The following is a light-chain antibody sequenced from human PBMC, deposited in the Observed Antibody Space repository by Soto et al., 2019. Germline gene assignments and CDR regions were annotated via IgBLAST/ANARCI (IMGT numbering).Light chain of an antibody. V-gene: IGKV3-11*01. CDR1: QSVSSY. Sequence: EIVLTQSPATLSLSPGQRATLSCRASQSVSSYLAWYQQKPGQAPRLLIYDASNRATGIPARFSGSGSGTDFTLTITSLEPEDFAVYYCQHRSNWPLTFGGGTKVEIK. CDR3: QHRSNWPLT. J-gene: IGKJ4*01. CDR2: DAS.